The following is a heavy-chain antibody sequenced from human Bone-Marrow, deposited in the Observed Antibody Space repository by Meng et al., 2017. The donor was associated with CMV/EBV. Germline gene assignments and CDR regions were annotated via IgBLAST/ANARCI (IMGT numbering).Heavy chain of an antibody. Sequence: GESLKISCAASGFIFSSYSMHWVRQAPGKGLEWVAVISFDGSNEYYTESVKGRFTISRDNSKNTVYLEMNSLRAEDTAVYYCASIAARPGSDYWGQGTLVTVSS. CDR3: ASIAARPGSDY. CDR2: ISFDGSNE. D-gene: IGHD6-6*01. CDR1: GFIFSSYS. J-gene: IGHJ4*02. V-gene: IGHV3-30-3*01.